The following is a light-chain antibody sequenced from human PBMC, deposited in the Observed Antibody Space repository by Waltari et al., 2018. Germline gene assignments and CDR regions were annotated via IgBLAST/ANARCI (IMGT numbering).Light chain of an antibody. V-gene: IGLV2-23*01. J-gene: IGLJ2*01. CDR3: CSYAGDNTWI. Sequence: QSALAQAASVSGFPELSITISCNGTTSNIGRYNLVSWYQHHPGKAPKLIISQGTKRLSGVSNRFSGSTSGNTASLTVTELQSEDEADYYCCSYAGDNTWIFGGGTRLSVL. CDR2: QGT. CDR1: TSNIGRYNL.